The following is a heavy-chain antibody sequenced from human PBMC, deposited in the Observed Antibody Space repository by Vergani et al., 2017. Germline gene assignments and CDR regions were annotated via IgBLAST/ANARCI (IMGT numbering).Heavy chain of an antibody. D-gene: IGHD2-21*02. Sequence: QVQLVESAGGVVQPVGSLRLSCAASGFTFSNFGMHWIRQAPGKGLEWLAYIGKHGINTRYRDAVKGRFTVSRDNSKDRLYLQLDSLRSEYTALYYCAKYVRDSPDGLPDSWGPGTLVIVSS. V-gene: IGHV3-30*02. CDR2: IGKHGINT. J-gene: IGHJ4*02. CDR1: GFTFSNFG. CDR3: AKYVRDSPDGLPDS.